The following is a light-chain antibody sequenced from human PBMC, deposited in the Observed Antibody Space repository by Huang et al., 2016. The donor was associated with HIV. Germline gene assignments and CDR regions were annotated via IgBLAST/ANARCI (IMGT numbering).Light chain of an antibody. Sequence: DIQMTQSSATLSASVGDRVTITCRASQRIGTWLAWYQQKPGKAPKLLIYEASTLESGVPSIFSGGGSGTEFTLTINSLQPDDFATYYCQHYNSFPWTFGQGTKVE. J-gene: IGKJ1*01. CDR3: QHYNSFPWT. CDR2: EAS. CDR1: QRIGTW. V-gene: IGKV1-5*03.